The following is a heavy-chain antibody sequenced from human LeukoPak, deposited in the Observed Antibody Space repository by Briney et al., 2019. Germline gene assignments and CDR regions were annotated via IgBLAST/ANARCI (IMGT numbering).Heavy chain of an antibody. CDR2: ISWNSGSI. D-gene: IGHD3-16*01. Sequence: GGSLRLSCAASGFTFDDYAMHWVRQAPGKGLEWVSGISWNSGSIGYADSVKGRFTISRDNAKNSLYLQMNSLRAEDTALYYCAKDTQGGYGMDGWGQGTTVTVSS. CDR1: GFTFDDYA. V-gene: IGHV3-9*01. CDR3: AKDTQGGYGMDG. J-gene: IGHJ6*02.